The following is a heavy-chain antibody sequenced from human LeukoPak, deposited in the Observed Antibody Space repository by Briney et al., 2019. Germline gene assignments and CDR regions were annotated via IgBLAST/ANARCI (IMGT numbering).Heavy chain of an antibody. CDR2: ISGSGGST. CDR1: GFTFSSYP. J-gene: IGHJ5*02. D-gene: IGHD3-22*01. V-gene: IGHV3-23*01. CDR3: AKGSAYYDSRWFDP. Sequence: GGSLRVSCAASGFTFSSYPMSWVRQAPGKGLEWVSPISGSGGSTYYADSVKGRFTISRDNSKNTLYLQMNSLRAADTAVYYCAKGSAYYDSRWFDPWGQGTLVTVSS.